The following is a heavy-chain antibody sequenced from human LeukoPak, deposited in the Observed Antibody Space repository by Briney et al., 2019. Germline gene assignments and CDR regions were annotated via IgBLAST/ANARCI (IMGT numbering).Heavy chain of an antibody. J-gene: IGHJ3*02. CDR3: ARGHIDQYDSSGYYSDAFDI. V-gene: IGHV1-8*02. D-gene: IGHD3-22*01. Sequence: ASVKVSCKASGYTFTNYDINWVRQATGQGLEWMGWMNPNSGNTGYAQKFQGRVTMTRNTSISTAYMELSSLRSEDTAVYYCARGHIDQYDSSGYYSDAFDIWGQGTMVTVSS. CDR1: GYTFTNYD. CDR2: MNPNSGNT.